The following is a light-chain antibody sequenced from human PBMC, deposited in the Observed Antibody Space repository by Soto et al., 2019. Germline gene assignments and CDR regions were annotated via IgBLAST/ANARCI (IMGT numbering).Light chain of an antibody. CDR3: QQSSSTPRT. CDR1: QSITSY. Sequence: IQMTQSPSSLSASVGDRVPSTCRARQSITSYLNWYQQKPGRAPKLLIYAASSLKSGVPSRFSGSGPGTDITLSISSLQPEDFAAYSCQQSSSTPRTFGQGTKVEIK. J-gene: IGKJ1*01. V-gene: IGKV1-39*01. CDR2: AAS.